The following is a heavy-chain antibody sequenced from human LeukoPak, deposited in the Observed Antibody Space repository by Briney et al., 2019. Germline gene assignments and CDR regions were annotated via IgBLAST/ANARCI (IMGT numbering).Heavy chain of an antibody. Sequence: ASVKVSCKASGGTFSSYAISWVRQAPGQGLEWMGGIIPIFGTANYAQKFQGRVTITADESTSTAYMELSSLRSEDTAVYYFARGDYYDSSGYYYYYYGMDVWGQGTTVTVSS. V-gene: IGHV1-69*13. J-gene: IGHJ6*02. CDR2: IIPIFGTA. CDR1: GGTFSSYA. D-gene: IGHD3-22*01. CDR3: ARGDYYDSSGYYYYYYGMDV.